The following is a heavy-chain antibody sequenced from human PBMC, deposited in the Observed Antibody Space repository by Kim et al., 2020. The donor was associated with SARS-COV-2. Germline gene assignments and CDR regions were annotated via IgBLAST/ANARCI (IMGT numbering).Heavy chain of an antibody. CDR1: GDSVSSNSAA. V-gene: IGHV6-1*01. D-gene: IGHD6-13*01. Sequence: SQTLSLTCAISGDSVSSNSAAWNWIRQSPSRGLEWLGRTYYRSKWYNDYAVSVKSRITINPDTSKNQFSLQLNSVSPEDTAVYYCARGSRSSRNYYYGMDVWGQGTTVTVSS. CDR3: ARGSRSSRNYYYGMDV. J-gene: IGHJ6*02. CDR2: TYYRSKWYN.